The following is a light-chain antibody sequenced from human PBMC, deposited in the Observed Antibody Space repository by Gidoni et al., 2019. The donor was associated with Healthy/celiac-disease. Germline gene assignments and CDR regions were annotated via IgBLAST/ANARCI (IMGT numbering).Light chain of an antibody. Sequence: IVMTQSPATLSVYPGERATLACRASQSVSINLAWYQQKPGQAPRLLIYGAAPRATGIPARFSGSGSGTEFTLTISSLQSEDFAVYYCPQTFGQGTKVEIK. CDR3: PQT. J-gene: IGKJ1*01. CDR1: QSVSIN. CDR2: GAA. V-gene: IGKV3-15*01.